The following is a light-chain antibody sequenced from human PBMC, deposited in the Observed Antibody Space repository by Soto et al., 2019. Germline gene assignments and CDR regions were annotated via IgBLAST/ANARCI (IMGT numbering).Light chain of an antibody. CDR2: AAS. CDR3: LQHNRYPLT. V-gene: IGKV1-17*01. CDR1: QGIGND. J-gene: IGKJ4*01. Sequence: DIQMTQSPSSLSASVGDRVTVTCRASQGIGNDLGWFQQKPGKAPKRLIFAASSLESGVPSRFSGSASGTEFTLTISSLQPKDFATYYCLQHNRYPLTFGGGTKVEIK.